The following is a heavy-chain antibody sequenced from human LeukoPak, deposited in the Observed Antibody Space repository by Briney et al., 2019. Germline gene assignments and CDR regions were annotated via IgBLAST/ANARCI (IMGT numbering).Heavy chain of an antibody. CDR2: IWYDGSNK. V-gene: IGHV3-33*06. Sequence: GRSLRLSCAASGFTFSSYGMYWVRQAPGKGLEWVAVIWYDGSNKYYVDSVKGRFTISRDNSKNTLYLQMNSLRVEDTAVYYCAKGPPADDAVDQGNFDYWGQGTLVTVSS. D-gene: IGHD6-19*01. J-gene: IGHJ4*02. CDR1: GFTFSSYG. CDR3: AKGPPADDAVDQGNFDY.